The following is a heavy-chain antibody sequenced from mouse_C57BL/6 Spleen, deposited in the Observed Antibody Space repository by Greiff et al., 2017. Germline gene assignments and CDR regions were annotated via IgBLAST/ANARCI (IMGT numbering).Heavy chain of an antibody. Sequence: VQLQQPGAELVKPGASVKLSCKASGYTFTSYWMQWVKQRPGQGLEWIGEIDPSDSYTNYNQKFKGKATLTVDTSSSTAYMQLSSLTSEDSAVYYCARGYYGSSYRAMDYWGQGTSVTVSS. CDR2: IDPSDSYT. D-gene: IGHD1-1*01. CDR1: GYTFTSYW. J-gene: IGHJ4*01. CDR3: ARGYYGSSYRAMDY. V-gene: IGHV1-50*01.